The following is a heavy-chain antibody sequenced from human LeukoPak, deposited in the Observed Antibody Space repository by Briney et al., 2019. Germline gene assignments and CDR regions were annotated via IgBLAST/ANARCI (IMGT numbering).Heavy chain of an antibody. CDR2: IRYDGSNK. J-gene: IGHJ4*02. D-gene: IGHD3-16*01. V-gene: IGHV3-30*02. CDR3: AKGIAPMITLTTEFDY. CDR1: GFTFSKYG. Sequence: GGSLRLSCAASGFTFSKYGMHWVRQAPGKGPEWVAFIRYDGSNKYYGDSVKGRFTISRDNSKNTLYLQMNSLRPEDTSVFYCAKGIAPMITLTTEFDYWGQGTLVTVSS.